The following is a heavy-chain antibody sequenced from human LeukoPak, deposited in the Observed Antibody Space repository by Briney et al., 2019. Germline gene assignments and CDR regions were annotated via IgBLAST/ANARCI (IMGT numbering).Heavy chain of an antibody. V-gene: IGHV1-24*01. CDR3: ATGVVVTASADYYFDY. CDR1: GCTLTELS. J-gene: IGHJ4*02. D-gene: IGHD2-21*02. Sequence: PGASVKVSCKVSGCTLTELSMHWVRQAPGKGLEWMGGFDPEDGETIYAQTFQGRVTMTEDTSTDTAYMELSSLRSEDTAVYYCATGVVVTASADYYFDYWGQGTLVTVSS. CDR2: FDPEDGET.